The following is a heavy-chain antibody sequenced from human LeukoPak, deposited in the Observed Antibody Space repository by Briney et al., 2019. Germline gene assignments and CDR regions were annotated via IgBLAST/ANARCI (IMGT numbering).Heavy chain of an antibody. CDR2: ISSNGGST. CDR1: GFTFSSYA. Sequence: PGGSLRLSCAASGFTFSSYAMHWVRQAPGKGLEYVSDISSNGGSTYYANSVKGRFTISRDNSKNTLYLQMGSLRAEDMAVYYCARGGLLWFGELSGYWGQGTLVTVSS. D-gene: IGHD3-10*01. V-gene: IGHV3-64*01. J-gene: IGHJ4*02. CDR3: ARGGLLWFGELSGY.